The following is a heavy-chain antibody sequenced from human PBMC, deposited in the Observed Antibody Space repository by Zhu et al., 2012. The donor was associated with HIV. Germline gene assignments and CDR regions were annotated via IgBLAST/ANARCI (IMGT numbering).Heavy chain of an antibody. D-gene: IGHD3-9*01. CDR2: GYFSGST. CDR1: SGSISSHF. Sequence: QVQLQESGPRLVRPSETLSLTCTVSSGSISSHFWTWIRQPPGKGLEWIGNGYFSGSTKYNPSLESRVTISIDMSKNHFSLELTSVTAADTAVYYCARDRDYDILSGAFDSWGQGTLVTVSS. V-gene: IGHV4-59*11. J-gene: IGHJ5*01. CDR3: ARDRDYDILSGAFDS.